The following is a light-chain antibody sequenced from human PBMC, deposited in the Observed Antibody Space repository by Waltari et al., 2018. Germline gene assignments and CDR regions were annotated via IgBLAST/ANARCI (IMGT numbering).Light chain of an antibody. V-gene: IGLV2-14*01. CDR1: SRDVGAYNY. CDR3: SSYSTTTIYV. CDR2: EVS. Sequence: QSALTQPASVSGSPGQSLTISCTGTSRDVGAYNYVSWYQQHPGKAPELMISEVSNRPSGVSNRFSGSKTGNTASLTISGLQAEDEADYYCSSYSTTTIYVFGTGTRVTVL. J-gene: IGLJ1*01.